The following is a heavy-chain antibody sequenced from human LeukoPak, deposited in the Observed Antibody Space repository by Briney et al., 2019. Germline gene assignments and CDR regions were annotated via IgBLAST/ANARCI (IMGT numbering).Heavy chain of an antibody. CDR2: ISAYNGNT. J-gene: IGHJ4*02. V-gene: IGHV1-18*01. CDR1: GGTFSSYA. CDR3: ARDSAVAVAGTPGFDY. D-gene: IGHD6-19*01. Sequence: ASVKVSCKASGGTFSSYAISWVRQAPGQGLEWMGWISAYNGNTNYAQKLQGRVTMTTDTSTSTAYMELRSLRSDDTAVYYCARDSAVAVAGTPGFDYWGQGTLVTVSS.